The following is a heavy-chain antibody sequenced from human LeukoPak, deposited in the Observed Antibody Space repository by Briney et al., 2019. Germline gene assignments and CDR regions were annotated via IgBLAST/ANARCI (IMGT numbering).Heavy chain of an antibody. D-gene: IGHD2-2*01. CDR2: ISSSSNYI. CDR3: AGLYCSSTSCPDTYYYYGMDV. J-gene: IGHJ6*02. V-gene: IGHV3-21*01. CDR1: GFTFSSYS. Sequence: GGSLRLSCAASGFTFSSYSMNWVRQAPGKGLEWVSSISSSSNYIYYADSVKGRFTISRDNAKNSLYLQMNSLRAEDTAVYYCAGLYCSSTSCPDTYYYYGMDVWGQGTTVTVSS.